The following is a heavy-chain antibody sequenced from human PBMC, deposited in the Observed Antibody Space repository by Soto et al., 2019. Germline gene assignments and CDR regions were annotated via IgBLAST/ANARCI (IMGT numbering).Heavy chain of an antibody. CDR3: ARASPTVTTLDY. J-gene: IGHJ4*02. CDR2: IYHSGST. Sequence: SETLSLTCAVSGASINDYFWSWVRQPPGKGLEWIGYIYHSGSTNYNPSLKSRVTIATDTSKSQFSLNLSSVTAADTAVYYCARASPTVTTLDYWGQGTLVTVSS. V-gene: IGHV4-59*12. CDR1: GASINDYF. D-gene: IGHD4-17*01.